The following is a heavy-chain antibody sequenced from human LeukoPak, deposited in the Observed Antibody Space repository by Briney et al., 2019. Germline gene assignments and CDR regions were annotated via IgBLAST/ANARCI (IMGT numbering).Heavy chain of an antibody. V-gene: IGHV3-23*01. D-gene: IGHD3-22*01. Sequence: GGSLRLSCVASGFTFGSYAMSWVRQAPGKGLEWVSGISGSGDDTYYADSVKGRFTISRDNSKNTLYLQMNSLRAEDTAVYYCAKSSPRYYYDSSGYNYWGQGTLVTVSS. CDR2: ISGSGDDT. J-gene: IGHJ4*02. CDR3: AKSSPRYYYDSSGYNY. CDR1: GFTFGSYA.